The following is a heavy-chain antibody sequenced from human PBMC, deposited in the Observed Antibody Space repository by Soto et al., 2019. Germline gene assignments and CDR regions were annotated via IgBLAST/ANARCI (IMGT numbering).Heavy chain of an antibody. V-gene: IGHV3-15*01. CDR2: IKSKTDGGTT. Sequence: GGSLRLSCAASGFTFSNAWMSWVRQAPGKGLEWVGRIKSKTDGGTTDYAAPVKGRFTISRDDSKNTLYLQMNSLKTEDTAVYYCTTDLYYGDYEAMDVWGKGTTVTVSS. CDR1: GFTFSNAW. D-gene: IGHD4-17*01. CDR3: TTDLYYGDYEAMDV. J-gene: IGHJ6*03.